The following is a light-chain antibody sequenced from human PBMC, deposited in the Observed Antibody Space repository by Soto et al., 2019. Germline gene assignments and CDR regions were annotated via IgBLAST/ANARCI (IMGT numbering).Light chain of an antibody. V-gene: IGLV2-8*01. Sequence: HSALTQPPSASGSPGQSVTISCTGTSSDVGDYNYVSWYQQHPGKAPKLIIYEVNNRPSGVPDRFSGSKSGNTASLTVSGLQAEDEADYYCSSYAGSNNFRVFGGGTKLTVL. J-gene: IGLJ3*02. CDR3: SSYAGSNNFRV. CDR2: EVN. CDR1: SSDVGDYNY.